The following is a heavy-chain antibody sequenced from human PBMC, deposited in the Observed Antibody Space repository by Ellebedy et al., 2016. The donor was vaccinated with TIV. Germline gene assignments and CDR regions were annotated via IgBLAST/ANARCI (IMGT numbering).Heavy chain of an antibody. V-gene: IGHV1-18*04. CDR2: ISAYNGNT. J-gene: IGHJ4*02. Sequence: ASVKVSCKASGYTFTSYGISWVRQAPGQGLEWMGWISAYNGNTNYAQKLQGRVTMTTDTSTSTAYMELSRLRSDDTAVYYCARPTLSRAGYSSGWYPYWGQGTLVTVSS. CDR3: ARPTLSRAGYSSGWYPY. D-gene: IGHD6-19*01. CDR1: GYTFTSYG.